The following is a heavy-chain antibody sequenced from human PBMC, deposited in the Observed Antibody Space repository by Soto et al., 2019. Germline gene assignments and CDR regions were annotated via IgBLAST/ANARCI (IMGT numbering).Heavy chain of an antibody. J-gene: IGHJ6*02. D-gene: IGHD3-16*01. CDR2: ISYDGSNK. Sequence: VVSLRLSCVASGFIFSSYVMHWVRQAPGKGLEWVAVISYDGSNKYYADSVKGRFTISRDNSKNTLYLQMNSLRAEDTAVYYCARGRGIGESDGMDVWGQGTTVTV. CDR3: ARGRGIGESDGMDV. V-gene: IGHV3-30-3*01. CDR1: GFIFSSYV.